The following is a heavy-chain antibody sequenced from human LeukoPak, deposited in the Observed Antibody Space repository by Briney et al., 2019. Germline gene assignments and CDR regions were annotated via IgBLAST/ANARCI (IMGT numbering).Heavy chain of an antibody. CDR2: INHSGST. D-gene: IGHD1-26*01. CDR3: ARAPPVGATPGYFDY. V-gene: IGHV4-34*01. J-gene: IGHJ4*02. Sequence: EINHSGSTNYNPSLKSRVTISVDTSKNQFSLKLSSVTAADTAVYYCARAPPVGATPGYFDYWGQGTLVTVSS.